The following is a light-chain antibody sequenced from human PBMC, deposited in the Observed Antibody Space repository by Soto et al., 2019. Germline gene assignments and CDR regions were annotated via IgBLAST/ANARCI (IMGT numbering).Light chain of an antibody. Sequence: DIVVTQSPLFLPVTPGEPASISCTSSQSLLHPNGYNYLHWYLQKAGQSPQLLIYLGSRRASGVPERYSGSASGKDFTLKITSVEADDVGVYYCMQGLQTPWTFGQGTKVEIK. V-gene: IGKV2-28*01. CDR3: MQGLQTPWT. J-gene: IGKJ1*01. CDR1: QSLLHPNGYNY. CDR2: LGS.